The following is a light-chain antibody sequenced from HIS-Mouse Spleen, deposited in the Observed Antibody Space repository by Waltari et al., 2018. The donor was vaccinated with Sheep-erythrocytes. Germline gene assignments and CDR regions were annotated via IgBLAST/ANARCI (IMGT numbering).Light chain of an antibody. J-gene: IGLJ3*02. V-gene: IGLV1-51*01. CDR1: SSHIGNNY. CDR3: GTWDSSLSAGRV. CDR2: DNN. Sequence: QSVLTQPPSVSAAPGQKVTISCPGSSSHIGNNYVSWYQQLPGTAPKLLIYDNNKRPSGIPDRFSGSKSGTSATLGITGLQTGDEADYYCGTWDSSLSAGRVFGGGTKLTVL.